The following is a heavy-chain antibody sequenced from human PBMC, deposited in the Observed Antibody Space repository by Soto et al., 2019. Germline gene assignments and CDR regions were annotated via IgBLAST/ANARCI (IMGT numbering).Heavy chain of an antibody. CDR3: ARGRLSLYYDFWSGYYRGYYYGMDV. D-gene: IGHD3-3*01. CDR2: MNPNSGNT. V-gene: IGHV1-8*01. J-gene: IGHJ6*02. Sequence: RASVKVSCKASGYTFTSYDINWVRQATGQGLEWMGWMNPNSGNTGYAQKFQGRVTMTRNTSISTAYMELSSLRSEDTAVFYCARGRLSLYYDFWSGYYRGYYYGMDVWGQGTTVTVSS. CDR1: GYTFTSYD.